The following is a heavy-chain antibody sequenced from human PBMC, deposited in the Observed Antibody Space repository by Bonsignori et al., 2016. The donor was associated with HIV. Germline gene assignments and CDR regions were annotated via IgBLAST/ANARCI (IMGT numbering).Heavy chain of an antibody. CDR3: ALLITILEWLVIYFDY. D-gene: IGHD3-3*01. V-gene: IGHV1-58*01. J-gene: IGHJ4*02. Sequence: WVRQAPGQRLEWIGWIVVGSGNTNYAQKFQERVTITRDMSTSTAYMELSSLRSEDTAVYYCALLITILEWLVIYFDYWGQGTLVTVSS. CDR2: IVVGSGNT.